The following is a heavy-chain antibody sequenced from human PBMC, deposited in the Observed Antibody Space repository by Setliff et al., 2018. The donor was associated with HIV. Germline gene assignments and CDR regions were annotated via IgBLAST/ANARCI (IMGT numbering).Heavy chain of an antibody. V-gene: IGHV3-33*06. Sequence: PGGSLRLSCAASGFTFRSYGMHWVRQAPGKGLQWVAAIWYDGSNKYHADAVKGRFTISRDNSKNTLYLQMNSLRAEDTAVYYCAKDLFIGITVAGWEADIWGQGTMVTVSS. J-gene: IGHJ3*02. CDR1: GFTFRSYG. CDR3: AKDLFIGITVAGWEADI. D-gene: IGHD6-19*01. CDR2: IWYDGSNK.